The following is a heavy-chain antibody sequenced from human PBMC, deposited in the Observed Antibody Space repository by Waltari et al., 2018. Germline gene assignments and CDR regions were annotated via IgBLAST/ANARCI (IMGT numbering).Heavy chain of an antibody. CDR2: IIPIFGTA. CDR3: ARDGGFVAAGYNWFDP. V-gene: IGHV1-69*05. D-gene: IGHD6-13*01. CDR1: GGTFSSYA. Sequence: QVQLVQSGAEVKKPGSSVKVSCKASGGTFSSYAISWVRQAPGQGLEWMGGIIPIFGTANYEQKFQGRVTITTDESTSTAYMELSSLRSEDTAVYYCARDGGFVAAGYNWFDPWGQGTLVTVSS. J-gene: IGHJ5*02.